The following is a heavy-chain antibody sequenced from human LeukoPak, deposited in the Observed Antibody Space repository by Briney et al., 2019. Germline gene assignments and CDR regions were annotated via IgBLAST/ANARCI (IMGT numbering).Heavy chain of an antibody. Sequence: GGSLRLSCSASGFTFSSYWMTWVRQAPGKGLEWVANIKEDGSEKYYVDSVRGRFTISRDNAKNSLYLQMNSLGAGDTAVYYCARERWSGSYFDYWGQGTLVSVSS. V-gene: IGHV3-7*01. CDR3: ARERWSGSYFDY. J-gene: IGHJ4*02. CDR2: IKEDGSEK. CDR1: GFTFSSYW. D-gene: IGHD1-26*01.